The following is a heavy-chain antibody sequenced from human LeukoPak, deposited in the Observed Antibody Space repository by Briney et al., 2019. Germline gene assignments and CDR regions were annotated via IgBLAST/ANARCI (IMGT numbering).Heavy chain of an antibody. CDR2: ISANGGIT. CDR1: GFTFSSHA. Sequence: GGSLRLSCAVFGFTFSSHAMSWVRQAPGKGLEWVSVISANGGITYYADSVKGRFTISRDNSKNTLFLQMNSLRAEDTAVYYCAKGGGPYHLPTDYWGQGTLVTVSS. D-gene: IGHD2-2*01. CDR3: AKGGGPYHLPTDY. V-gene: IGHV3-23*01. J-gene: IGHJ4*02.